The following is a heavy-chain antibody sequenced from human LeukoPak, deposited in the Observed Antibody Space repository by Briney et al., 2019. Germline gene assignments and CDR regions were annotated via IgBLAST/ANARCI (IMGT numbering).Heavy chain of an antibody. Sequence: HSGRSLRLSCAASGFTFSSYGMHWVRQAPGKGLEWVAVISYDGSNKYYADSVKGRFTISRDNSKNTVYLQMNSLRAEDTAVYYCARLTDYDSGFDYWGQGTLVTVSS. CDR2: ISYDGSNK. CDR3: ARLTDYDSGFDY. D-gene: IGHD4-17*01. V-gene: IGHV3-30*03. CDR1: GFTFSSYG. J-gene: IGHJ4*02.